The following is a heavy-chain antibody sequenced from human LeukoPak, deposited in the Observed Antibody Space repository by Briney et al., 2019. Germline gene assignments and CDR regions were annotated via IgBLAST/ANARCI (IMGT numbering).Heavy chain of an antibody. Sequence: GESLKISCKGSGYSFTSYWIGWVRPMPGKGLEWMGIIYPDDSDTRYSPSFQGQVTISADKSISTAYLQWSSLKASDTAMYYCARHAGYCSSTSCRSGYCSSTSCRYYYYMDVWGKGTTVTVSS. D-gene: IGHD2-2*01. CDR2: IYPDDSDT. CDR1: GYSFTSYW. CDR3: ARHAGYCSSTSCRSGYCSSTSCRYYYYMDV. V-gene: IGHV5-51*01. J-gene: IGHJ6*03.